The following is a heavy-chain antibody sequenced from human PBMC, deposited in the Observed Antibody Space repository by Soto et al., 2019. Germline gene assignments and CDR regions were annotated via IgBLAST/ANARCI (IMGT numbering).Heavy chain of an antibody. CDR2: ISSSGSTI. V-gene: IGHV3-48*03. Sequence: PVGSLRLSCASSVFTFSSYEMNCVRQAPGKGLEWVSYISSSGSTIYYADSVKGRFTISRDNAKNSLYLQMNSLRAEDTAVYYCAREIVGGRDLEYWGQGTLFNLSS. CDR1: VFTFSSYE. J-gene: IGHJ4*02. CDR3: AREIVGGRDLEY. D-gene: IGHD1-26*01.